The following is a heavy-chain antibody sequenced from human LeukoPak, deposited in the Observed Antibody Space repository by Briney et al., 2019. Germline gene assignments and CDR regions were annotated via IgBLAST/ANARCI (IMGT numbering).Heavy chain of an antibody. CDR3: AREYSSSSGRRAFDI. Sequence: PSETLSLTCTVSGASIRSYYWSWIRQPPGRGLEWIGYMYNSGSTYYNPSLKSRVTISGDTSKNQFSLKLSSVTATDTAVYYCAREYSSSSGRRAFDIWGQGTMVTVSS. J-gene: IGHJ3*02. D-gene: IGHD6-6*01. V-gene: IGHV4-59*08. CDR1: GASIRSYY. CDR2: MYNSGST.